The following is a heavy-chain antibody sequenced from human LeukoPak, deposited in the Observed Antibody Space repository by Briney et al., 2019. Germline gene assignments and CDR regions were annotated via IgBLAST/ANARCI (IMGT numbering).Heavy chain of an antibody. D-gene: IGHD3-16*01. CDR3: ARHGPGGPYYFDY. CDR2: IYYSGST. V-gene: IGHV4-59*08. CDR1: GGSISSYY. Sequence: SVTLSLTCTVSGGSISSYYWSWIRQPPGKGLEWIGYIYYSGSTNYNPSLKSRVTISVDTSKNQFSLKLSSVTAADMAVYYCARHGPGGPYYFDYWGQGTLVTVSS. J-gene: IGHJ4*02.